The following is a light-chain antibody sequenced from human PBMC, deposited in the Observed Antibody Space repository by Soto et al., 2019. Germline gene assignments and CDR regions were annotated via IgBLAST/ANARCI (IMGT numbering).Light chain of an antibody. V-gene: IGKV3-20*01. CDR2: GTS. CDR3: QQYGNSPIT. J-gene: IGKJ5*01. CDR1: ERIYSAY. Sequence: EIVLMQSPGTMSLSPGERATLSCRASERIYSAYLGWYQQKPGQAPRLLIYGTSSRATGIPGRFSGSGSGTDFTLTISRLEPEDFAVYYCQQYGNSPITFGQGTRLEIK.